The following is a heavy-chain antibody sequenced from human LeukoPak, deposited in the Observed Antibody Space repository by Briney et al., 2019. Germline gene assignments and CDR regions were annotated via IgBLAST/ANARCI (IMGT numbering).Heavy chain of an antibody. CDR2: ITSSSSYI. CDR3: ARDPYSGNYGAYYYYYMDV. Sequence: GGSLRLSCAASGFTFTSYNMNWVRQVPGKGLEWVSSITSSSSYIYYADSVKGRFTISRDNAKNSLYLQMDSLRVEDTAVYYCARDPYSGNYGAYYYYYMDVWGKGTTVTISS. V-gene: IGHV3-21*06. J-gene: IGHJ6*03. D-gene: IGHD1-26*01. CDR1: GFTFTSYN.